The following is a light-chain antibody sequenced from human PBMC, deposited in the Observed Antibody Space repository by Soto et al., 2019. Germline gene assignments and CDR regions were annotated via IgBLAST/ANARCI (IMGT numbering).Light chain of an antibody. Sequence: EIVMMQSPATMAVSPGESATLSCRASQTVSSTLSGYQQTPGQAPRLLIYGASTRATGIPARFSGSGSGTEFTLTISSLQSEDFAVYYCQQYNNWPPWTVGQGTKVDIK. CDR3: QQYNNWPPWT. V-gene: IGKV3-15*01. J-gene: IGKJ1*01. CDR2: GAS. CDR1: QTVSST.